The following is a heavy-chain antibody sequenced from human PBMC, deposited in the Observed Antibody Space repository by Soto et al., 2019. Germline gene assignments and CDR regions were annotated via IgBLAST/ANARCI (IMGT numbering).Heavy chain of an antibody. CDR3: ARQSAAGTFGYYYYMDV. V-gene: IGHV4-59*08. J-gene: IGHJ6*03. Sequence: SETLSLTFTLFLCAISSYYWGGILQPPGEGLEWIGYIYYSGSTNYNPSLKSRVTISVDTSKIQFSLKLSSVTAADTAVYYCARQSAAGTFGYYYYMDVWGKGTTVSVSS. CDR2: IYYSGST. CDR1: LCAISSYY. D-gene: IGHD3-10*01.